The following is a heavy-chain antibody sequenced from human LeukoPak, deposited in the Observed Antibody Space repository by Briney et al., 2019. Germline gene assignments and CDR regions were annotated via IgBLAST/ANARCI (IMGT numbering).Heavy chain of an antibody. D-gene: IGHD1-26*01. CDR1: GFTFSSDS. CDR2: ISSSRSYI. V-gene: IGHV3-21*01. J-gene: IGHJ1*01. CDR3: ARGTCGSYLVYG. Sequence: GGSLRLSCAASGFTFSSDSMNWVRQAPGKGLEWVSSISSSRSYIYYADSVKGRFTISRDNAQNSLYLQMNSLRAEDTAVYYCARGTCGSYLVYGWGQLALVTVSS.